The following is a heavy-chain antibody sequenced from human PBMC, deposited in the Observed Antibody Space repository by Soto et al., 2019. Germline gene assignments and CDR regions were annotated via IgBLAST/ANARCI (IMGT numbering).Heavy chain of an antibody. J-gene: IGHJ4*02. Sequence: QVHLVQSEAEVKKPGSSVRVSCKASGDNFSYYTISWVRQVPGQGLEWMGRIIPILGITNYAQKFQGRVSITADKSTSTAYMELGSLKSEDTAVYFCARAPTGCIGNGCYRFAYWGQGTLVTVSS. D-gene: IGHD2-2*01. CDR2: IIPILGIT. CDR1: GDNFSYYT. V-gene: IGHV1-69*02. CDR3: ARAPTGCIGNGCYRFAY.